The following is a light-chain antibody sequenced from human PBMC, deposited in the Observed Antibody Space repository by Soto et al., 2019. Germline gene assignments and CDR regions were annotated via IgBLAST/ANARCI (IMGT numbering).Light chain of an antibody. CDR2: EVT. CDR1: SSDVGAYNY. J-gene: IGLJ2*01. Sequence: QSALTQPHSASGYPGQSVTISCTGTSSDVGAYNYVSWYQQHPGKAPKLMIYEVTKRPSGVPDRFSGSKSGNTASLTVSGLHAEDEADYYCSSYAASYNWVFGGGTKPTVL. V-gene: IGLV2-8*01. CDR3: SSYAASYNWV.